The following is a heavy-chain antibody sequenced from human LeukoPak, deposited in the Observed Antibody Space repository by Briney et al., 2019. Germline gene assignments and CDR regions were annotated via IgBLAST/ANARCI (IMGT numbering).Heavy chain of an antibody. CDR2: ISYDGSNK. J-gene: IGHJ4*02. CDR1: GCIFSSYA. D-gene: IGHD3-3*01. Sequence: GRPLRLSCGASGCIFSSYAMHGLRQAPDKGLEWVAVISYDGSNKYYADSVKRRFTISRDNSKNTLYLQMNSLRAEGTAVYYCARDYDFWSGYPYFDYWGQGTLVTVSS. CDR3: ARDYDFWSGYPYFDY. V-gene: IGHV3-30-3*01.